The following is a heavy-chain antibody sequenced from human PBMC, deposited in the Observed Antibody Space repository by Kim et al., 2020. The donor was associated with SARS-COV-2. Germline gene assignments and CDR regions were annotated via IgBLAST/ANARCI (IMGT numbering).Heavy chain of an antibody. J-gene: IGHJ5*02. CDR2: INPISGLT. CDR3: TRGSLRWVLQNWFDP. D-gene: IGHD3-16*02. V-gene: IGHV1-46*01. Sequence: ASVKVSCQTSGYTFTSYYLHWVRQAPGQGLQWMGIINPISGLTTYAQKFQGRVSMTSDTSTSTVYMELSSLRSEDTAIYYCTRGSLRWVLQNWFDPWGQGTLVTVSS. CDR1: GYTFTSYY.